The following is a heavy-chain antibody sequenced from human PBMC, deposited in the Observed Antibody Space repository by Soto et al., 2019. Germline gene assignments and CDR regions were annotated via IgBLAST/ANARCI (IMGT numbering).Heavy chain of an antibody. CDR3: ARHPPHTAMVRGMDV. J-gene: IGHJ6*02. Sequence: PGESLKISCKGSGYSFTSYWISWMRQMPGKGLEWMGRIDPSDSYTNYSPSFQGHVTISADKSISTAYLQWSSLKASDTALYYCARHPPHTAMVRGMDVWGQGTTVTVSS. D-gene: IGHD5-18*01. CDR2: IDPSDSYT. CDR1: GYSFTSYW. V-gene: IGHV5-10-1*01.